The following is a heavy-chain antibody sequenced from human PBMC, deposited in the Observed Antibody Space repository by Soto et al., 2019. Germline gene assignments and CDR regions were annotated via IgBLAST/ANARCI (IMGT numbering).Heavy chain of an antibody. CDR2: INHSGST. Sequence: QVQLQQWGAGLLKPSETLSLTCAVYGGSFSGYYWSWIRQPPGKGLEWIGEINHSGSTNYNPSLKSRVTISVDTSKNQFSLKLSSVTAADTAVYYCARVPRDIVVVPAAKDHDYYMDVWGKGTTVTVSS. CDR1: GGSFSGYY. D-gene: IGHD2-2*01. J-gene: IGHJ6*03. CDR3: ARVPRDIVVVPAAKDHDYYMDV. V-gene: IGHV4-34*01.